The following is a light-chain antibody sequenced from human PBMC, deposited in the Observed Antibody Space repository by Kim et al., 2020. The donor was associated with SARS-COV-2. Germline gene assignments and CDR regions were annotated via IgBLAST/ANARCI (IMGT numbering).Light chain of an antibody. CDR1: QGISSY. V-gene: IGKV1-9*01. CDR2: AAS. J-gene: IGKJ4*01. CDR3: QNLSGHLRT. Sequence: DIQLTQSPSFLSASVGDKVTITCRASQGISSYLAWYQQKTGKAPNLLIYAASILHTGVPSRFSGSRSATNFTLTISSLQPEDFATYYCQNLSGHLRTFGGGTKVDIK.